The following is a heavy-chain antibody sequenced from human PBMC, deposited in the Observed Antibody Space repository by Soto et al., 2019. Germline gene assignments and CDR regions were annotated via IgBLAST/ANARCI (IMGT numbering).Heavy chain of an antibody. CDR1: GFSFSDYC. CDR3: AKRSPYSSGWYSPIFDY. V-gene: IGHV3-23*01. J-gene: IGHJ4*02. D-gene: IGHD6-13*01. Sequence: PGGSLRRSLATSGFSFSDYCMGWVRQAPGKGLEWVSVIGESGGSTHYADSVRGRFTVSRDNSKNSLSLRMNSLRDEDTAVYFCAKRSPYSSGWYSPIFDYWGQGALVTVSS. CDR2: IGESGGST.